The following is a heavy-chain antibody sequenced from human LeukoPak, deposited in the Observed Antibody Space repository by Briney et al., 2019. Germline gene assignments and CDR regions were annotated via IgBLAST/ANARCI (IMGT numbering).Heavy chain of an antibody. CDR2: INWNGGST. D-gene: IGHD5-12*01. CDR3: ARDLGGYDYDKGGNWFDP. J-gene: IGHJ5*02. V-gene: IGHV3-20*01. CDR1: GFTFGDYG. Sequence: GGSLRLSCAASGFTFGDYGMSWVRQVPGKGLEWVSGINWNGGSTAYIDSVKGRFTISRDNAKNSLYLQMNSLRAEDTALYHCARDLGGYDYDKGGNWFDPWGQGTLVTVSS.